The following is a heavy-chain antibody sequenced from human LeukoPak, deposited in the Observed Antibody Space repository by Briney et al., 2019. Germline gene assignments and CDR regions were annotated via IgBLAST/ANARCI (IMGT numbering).Heavy chain of an antibody. CDR3: ATRGSDFWSGFDY. D-gene: IGHD3-3*01. J-gene: IGHJ4*02. CDR1: GNTLRELP. Sequence: VKVSCKLSGNTLRELPIQWVRQAGGKGLEWMAGFDPENAEIVYAQKFQGKVTMTEDTSTNTAYMELTSLTSDDTALYYCATRGSDFWSGFDYWGQGTQVTVSS. V-gene: IGHV1-24*01. CDR2: FDPENAEI.